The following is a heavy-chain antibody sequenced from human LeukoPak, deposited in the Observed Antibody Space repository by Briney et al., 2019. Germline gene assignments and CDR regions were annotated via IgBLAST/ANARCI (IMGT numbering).Heavy chain of an antibody. D-gene: IGHD3-3*01. V-gene: IGHV3-23*01. CDR1: GFTFSSYA. CDR3: AKLPIFGVVAPHDS. CDR2: ISGSGGST. J-gene: IGHJ4*02. Sequence: PGGSLRLSCAASGFTFSSYAMSWVRQAPGKGLEWVSAISGSGGSTYYADSVKGRFTISRDNSKNTLYLQMNSLRAEDTAVYYCAKLPIFGVVAPHDSWGQGTLVTVSS.